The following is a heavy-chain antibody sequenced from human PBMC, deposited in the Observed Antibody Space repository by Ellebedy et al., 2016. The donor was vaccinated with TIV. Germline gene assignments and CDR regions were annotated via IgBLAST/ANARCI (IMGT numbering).Heavy chain of an antibody. J-gene: IGHJ5*02. V-gene: IGHV4-34*01. Sequence: MPSETLSLTCAVYGGSFSGYYWSWIRQPPGKGLEWIGEINHSGSTSYNPSLKSRVTLSVDTSKNQFSLKVSSVTAADTAVYFCAGGSRPTGSWFDPWGQGTLITVSS. CDR2: INHSGST. CDR3: AGGSRPTGSWFDP. CDR1: GGSFSGYY. D-gene: IGHD2-15*01.